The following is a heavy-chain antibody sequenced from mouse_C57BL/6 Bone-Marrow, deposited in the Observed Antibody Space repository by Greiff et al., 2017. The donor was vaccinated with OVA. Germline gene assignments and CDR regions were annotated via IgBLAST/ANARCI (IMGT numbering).Heavy chain of an antibody. V-gene: IGHV1-80*01. CDR2: LYPGDGDT. D-gene: IGHD2-4*01. Sequence: QVQLQQSGAELVKPGASVKISCKASGYAFSSYWMNWVKQRPGKGLEWIGQLYPGDGDTNYNGQFKGKATLTADKSSSTADMQLSSLTSEDSAVYFCARRNYDYPFAYWGQGTLVTVSA. CDR3: ARRNYDYPFAY. CDR1: GYAFSSYW. J-gene: IGHJ3*01.